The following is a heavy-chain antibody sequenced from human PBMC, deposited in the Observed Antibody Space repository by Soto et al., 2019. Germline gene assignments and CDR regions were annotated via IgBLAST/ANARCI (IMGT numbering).Heavy chain of an antibody. D-gene: IGHD3-16*01. CDR2: VSYDGSDK. V-gene: IGHV3-30*18. Sequence: GGSLRLSCAASGLIFGSHGMHWVRQAPGKGLEWVAIVSYDGSDKYYEDSVKGRFTISRDNSKNTLYLQMNSLRAEDTAVYYCAKDLGRKYYAMDVWGQGTTVTVSS. CDR3: AKDLGRKYYAMDV. J-gene: IGHJ6*02. CDR1: GLIFGSHG.